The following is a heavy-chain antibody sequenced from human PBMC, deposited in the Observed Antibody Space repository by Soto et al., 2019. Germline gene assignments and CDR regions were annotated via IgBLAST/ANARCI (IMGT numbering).Heavy chain of an antibody. CDR3: ARALPVAKGGFDP. Sequence: EVQLVETGGGLIQPRGSLRLSCAASGFTVSNTYMTWVRQPPGKGLECVSVIYTAGGTNYADFVKGRFIISRDNSKNTLYLQMNSLRAEDTAVYYCARALPVAKGGFDPWGQGTLVTVSS. D-gene: IGHD2-2*01. V-gene: IGHV3-53*02. CDR1: GFTVSNTY. J-gene: IGHJ5*02. CDR2: IYTAGGT.